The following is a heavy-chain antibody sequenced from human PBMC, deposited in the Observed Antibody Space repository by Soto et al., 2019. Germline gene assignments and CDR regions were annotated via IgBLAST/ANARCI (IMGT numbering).Heavy chain of an antibody. J-gene: IGHJ4*02. CDR2: IYWNDDK. D-gene: IGHD5-18*01. CDR1: GFSLGTSGVG. CDR3: AHRGGYSYGSYYFDY. V-gene: IGHV2-5*01. Sequence: QITLKESGPTLVKPTQTLTLTCTFSGFSLGTSGVGVGWIRQPPGKALEWLALIYWNDDKRYSPSLKSRLTITKDTSKNQVVLTMTNMDPVDTATYYCAHRGGYSYGSYYFDYWGQGTLVTVSS.